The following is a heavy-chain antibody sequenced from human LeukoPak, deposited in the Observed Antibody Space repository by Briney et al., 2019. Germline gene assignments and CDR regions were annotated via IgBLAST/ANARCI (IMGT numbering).Heavy chain of an antibody. Sequence: ASVKVSCKAAGYLFTSYDINWVRQATGHGLEWRGWMNPNSGNTGYAQKFQGRVTMTRNTSISTAYMELSSLRSEDTAVYYCARGDYYDSSGSGAFDIWGQGTMVTVSS. J-gene: IGHJ3*02. CDR1: GYLFTSYD. V-gene: IGHV1-8*01. D-gene: IGHD3-22*01. CDR3: ARGDYYDSSGSGAFDI. CDR2: MNPNSGNT.